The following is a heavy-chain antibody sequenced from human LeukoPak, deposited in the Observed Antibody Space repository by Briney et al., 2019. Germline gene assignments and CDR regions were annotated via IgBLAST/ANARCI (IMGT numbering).Heavy chain of an antibody. CDR3: ARRGVQGYMDV. J-gene: IGHJ6*03. Sequence: PGGSLRLSCAASGFSVINHFMHWVRQAPGEGLQWVSTINGAGVTYYAASVKGRFTISRDTVKNTFSLQMNNLRADDTAVYFCARRGVQGYMDVWGKGTTVTVPS. D-gene: IGHD1-26*01. CDR1: GFSVINHF. V-gene: IGHV3-53*01. CDR2: INGAGVT.